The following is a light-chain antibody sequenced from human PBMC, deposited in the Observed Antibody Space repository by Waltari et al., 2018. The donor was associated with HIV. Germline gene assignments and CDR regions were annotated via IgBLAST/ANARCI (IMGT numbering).Light chain of an antibody. CDR3: QRHDSSPWT. J-gene: IGKJ1*01. CDR2: GAF. CDR1: QNIRGNY. V-gene: IGKV3-20*01. Sequence: IVLTQSPGTLSLSPWESANCSCRASQNIRGNYLAWYQQKPGQAPRLLIDGAFSRAIGVPDRFSGSGSGTDFTLTISRLEPEDFAMYYCQRHDSSPWTFGQGTKVDIK.